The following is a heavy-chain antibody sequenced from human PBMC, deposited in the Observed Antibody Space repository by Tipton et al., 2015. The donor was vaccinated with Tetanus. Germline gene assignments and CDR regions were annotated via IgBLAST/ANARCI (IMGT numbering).Heavy chain of an antibody. CDR2: IRWNGGGT. D-gene: IGHD4-17*01. V-gene: IGHV3-43*01. Sequence: SLRLSCAASGFTFDDYTMHWVRQAPGKGLEWVSLIRWNGGGTHYADSVKGRFIISRDNAKNSIYLQMNSLRTDDTALYYCTRDRGHFGASPRFDVWGQGTLVSVSS. CDR1: GFTFDDYT. CDR3: TRDRGHFGASPRFDV. J-gene: IGHJ5*02.